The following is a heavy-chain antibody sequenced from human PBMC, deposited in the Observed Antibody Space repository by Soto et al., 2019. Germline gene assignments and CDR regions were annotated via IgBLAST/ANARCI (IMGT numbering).Heavy chain of an antibody. V-gene: IGHV4-30-4*01. CDR2: IYYSGST. D-gene: IGHD3-3*01. Sequence: SETLSLTCTVSGGSISSGDYYWSWIRQPPGKGLEWIGYIYYSGSTYYNPSLKSRVTISVDTSKNQFSLKLSSVTAADTAVYYCGGLLWGSDGMDVWGQGTTVTVSS. J-gene: IGHJ6*02. CDR3: GGLLWGSDGMDV. CDR1: GGSISSGDYY.